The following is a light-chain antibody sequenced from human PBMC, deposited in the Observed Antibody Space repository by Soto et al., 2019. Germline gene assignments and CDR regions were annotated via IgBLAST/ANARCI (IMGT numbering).Light chain of an antibody. V-gene: IGKV3-15*01. J-gene: IGKJ1*01. Sequence: DIVMTQSPATLSVSPGGRATLSCRASQSISDTLAWYQQKPGQAPRLLIHGASTRDTGFPARFSGSGSGTDFTLTISSLQPEDFAVYYCQQYNNWPWTFGQGTKVEIK. CDR2: GAS. CDR3: QQYNNWPWT. CDR1: QSISDT.